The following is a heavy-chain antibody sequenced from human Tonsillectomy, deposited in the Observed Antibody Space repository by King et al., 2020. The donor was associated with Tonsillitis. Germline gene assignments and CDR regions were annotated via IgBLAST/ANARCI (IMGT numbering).Heavy chain of an antibody. CDR3: AKDRVGATAFDI. CDR1: GFTFSSYA. D-gene: IGHD1-26*01. V-gene: IGHV3-23*03. CDR2: IYSGGGSIT. Sequence: VQLVESGGGLVQPGGSLRLSCAASGFTFSSYAMSWVRQAPGKGLEWVSVIYSGGGSITHYADSVEGRYTISRDNSKNTLYLQMNSLRAEDTAVYYCAKDRVGATAFDIWGQGTMVTVSS. J-gene: IGHJ3*02.